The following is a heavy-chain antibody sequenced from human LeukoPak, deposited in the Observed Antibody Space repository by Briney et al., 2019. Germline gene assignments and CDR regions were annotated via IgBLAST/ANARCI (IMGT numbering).Heavy chain of an antibody. CDR1: GYTLTGYY. D-gene: IGHD6-19*01. CDR2: INPNSGGT. V-gene: IGHV1-2*02. J-gene: IGHJ3*02. CDR3: ARYPGVAGTGSDAFDI. Sequence: GASVKVSCKASGYTLTGYYMHWVRQAPGQGLEWMGWINPNSGGTNYAQKFQGRVTMTRDTSISTAYMELSSLRSEDTAVYYCARYPGVAGTGSDAFDIWGQGTMVTVSS.